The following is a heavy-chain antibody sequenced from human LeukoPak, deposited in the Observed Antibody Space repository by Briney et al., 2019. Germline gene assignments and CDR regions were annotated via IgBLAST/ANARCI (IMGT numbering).Heavy chain of an antibody. J-gene: IGHJ5*02. D-gene: IGHD3-10*01. CDR3: AREDYYGSGRRAFDP. V-gene: IGHV3-74*01. CDR1: GLTFSSYW. CDR2: INSDGSST. Sequence: GGSLRLSCAASGLTFSSYWMHWVRQAPGKGLVWVSRINSDGSSTSYADSVKGRFTISRDNAKNTLYLQMNSLRAEDTAVYYCAREDYYGSGRRAFDPWGQGTLVTVSS.